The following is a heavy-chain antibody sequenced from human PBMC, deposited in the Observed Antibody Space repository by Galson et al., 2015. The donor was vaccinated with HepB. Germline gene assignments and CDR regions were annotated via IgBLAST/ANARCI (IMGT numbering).Heavy chain of an antibody. CDR1: GFTFDDFV. Sequence: SLRLSCAASGFTFDDFVMHWVRQAPEKGLEWVSGISGKSGTAGYADSVKGRFTISRDNAKNSLFLQMNSLRAEDTALYYCAKDTAPDFDTSGEFDYWGQGTLVTVSS. D-gene: IGHD3-22*01. CDR2: ISGKSGTA. J-gene: IGHJ4*02. V-gene: IGHV3-9*01. CDR3: AKDTAPDFDTSGEFDY.